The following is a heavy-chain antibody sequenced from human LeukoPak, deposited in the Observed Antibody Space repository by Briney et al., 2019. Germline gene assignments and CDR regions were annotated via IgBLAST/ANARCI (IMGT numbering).Heavy chain of an antibody. CDR1: GFSLSTYS. V-gene: IGHV3-48*04. CDR3: ATDSPETAAFDY. J-gene: IGHJ4*02. CDR2: IVGSSSNI. Sequence: HSGGSLRLSCTASGFSLSTYSMNWVRQAPGKGLEWVSYIVGSSSNIYYADSVKGRFTISRDNAKNSLYLQMDSLRAEDTAVYYCATDSPETAAFDYWGQGTLVTVSS. D-gene: IGHD1-1*01.